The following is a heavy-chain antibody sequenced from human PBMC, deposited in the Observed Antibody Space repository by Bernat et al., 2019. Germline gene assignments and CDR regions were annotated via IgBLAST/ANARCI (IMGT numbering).Heavy chain of an antibody. D-gene: IGHD2-15*01. CDR3: ARVQGGGDYYYYMDV. CDR2: IYYTGST. V-gene: IGHV4-31*03. CDR1: RGSISSNSYF. J-gene: IGHJ6*03. Sequence: QVQLEESGPGLVKPSQTLSLTCTVSRGSISSNSYFWSWIRQHPAKGLEWIGHIYYTGSTYYNPSLESRATRSVDTSQNQFSLKLSSVTAADTALYYCARVQGGGDYYYYMDVWGKGTTVTVSS.